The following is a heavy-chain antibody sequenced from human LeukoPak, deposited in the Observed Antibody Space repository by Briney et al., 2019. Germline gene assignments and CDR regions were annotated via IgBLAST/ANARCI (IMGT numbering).Heavy chain of an antibody. J-gene: IGHJ4*02. CDR2: IYYSGST. CDR1: GGSFSGYY. CDR3: AREGGACGGDCYQYFDY. Sequence: NPSETLSLTCAVYGGSFSGYYWSWIRQHPGKGLEWIGYIYYSGSTYYNPSLKSRVTISVDTSKNQFSLKLSSVTAADTAVYYCAREGGACGGDCYQYFDYWGQGTLVTVSS. V-gene: IGHV4-31*11. D-gene: IGHD2-21*01.